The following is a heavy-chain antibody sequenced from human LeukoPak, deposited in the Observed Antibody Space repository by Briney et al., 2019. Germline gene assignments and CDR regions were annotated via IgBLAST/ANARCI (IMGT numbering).Heavy chain of an antibody. Sequence: KPSETLSLACTVSGYSISSGYYWGWIRQPPGKGLEWIGSIYHSGSTYYNPSLKSRVTISVDTSKNQFSLKLSSVTAADTAVYYCASESSGYYVWGQGTLVTVSS. CDR1: GYSISSGYY. J-gene: IGHJ4*02. V-gene: IGHV4-38-2*02. CDR2: IYHSGST. D-gene: IGHD3-22*01. CDR3: ASESSGYYV.